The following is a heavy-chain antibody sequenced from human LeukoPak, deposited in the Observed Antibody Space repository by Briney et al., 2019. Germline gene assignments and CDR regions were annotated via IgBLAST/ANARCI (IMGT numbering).Heavy chain of an antibody. J-gene: IGHJ4*02. D-gene: IGHD3-16*01. CDR2: IKSKTDGGTT. V-gene: IGHV3-15*01. Sequence: GGSLRLSCAASGFTFSSYAMSWVRQAPGKGLEWVGRIKSKTDGGTTDYAAPVKGRFTISRDDSKNTLYLQMNSLKTEDTAVYYCTTDRGDDFDYWGQGTLVTVSS. CDR3: TTDRGDDFDY. CDR1: GFTFSSYA.